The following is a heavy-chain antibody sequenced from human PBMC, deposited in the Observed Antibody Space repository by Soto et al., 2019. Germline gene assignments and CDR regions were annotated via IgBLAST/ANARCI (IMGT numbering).Heavy chain of an antibody. CDR3: ARDLDYSSSWSDFDY. Sequence: EVQLVESGGGLVKPGGSLRLSCAASGFTFSSHSMNWVRQAPGKGLEWVSLISGTSSYIYYADSVKGRFIISRDNAKNSLYLQMNSLRAEDTAVYYCARDLDYSSSWSDFDYWGQGTLVTVSS. D-gene: IGHD6-13*01. CDR2: ISGTSSYI. V-gene: IGHV3-21*01. CDR1: GFTFSSHS. J-gene: IGHJ4*02.